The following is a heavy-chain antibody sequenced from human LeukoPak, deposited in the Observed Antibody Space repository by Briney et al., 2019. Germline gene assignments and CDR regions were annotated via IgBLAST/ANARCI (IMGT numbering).Heavy chain of an antibody. V-gene: IGHV3-21*01. D-gene: IGHD3-10*01. CDR2: ISSSSSYI. CDR1: GFTFSSYS. CDR3: ARSYGSGYITYYFDY. J-gene: IGHJ4*02. Sequence: GGSLRLSCAASGFTFSSYSMNWVRQAPGKGLEWVSSISSSSSYIYYADSVKGRFTISRDNAKNSLYLQMNSLRAEDTAVYYCARSYGSGYITYYFDYWGQGTLVTVSS.